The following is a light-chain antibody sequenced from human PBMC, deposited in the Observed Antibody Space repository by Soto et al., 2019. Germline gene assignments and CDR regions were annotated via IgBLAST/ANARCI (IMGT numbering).Light chain of an antibody. Sequence: EIVLTQSPATLCLSPGGRATLSCRASQSVSSYLAWYQQKPGQAPRLRIYDASSRATGIPARFSGSGSGTDFTLTISSLEPEDFAVYYCQQRSNWPPTFGQGTKVDIK. V-gene: IGKV3-11*01. CDR2: DAS. CDR3: QQRSNWPPT. J-gene: IGKJ1*01. CDR1: QSVSSY.